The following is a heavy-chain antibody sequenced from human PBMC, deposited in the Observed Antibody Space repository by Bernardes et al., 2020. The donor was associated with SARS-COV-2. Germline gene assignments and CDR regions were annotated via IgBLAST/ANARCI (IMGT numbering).Heavy chain of an antibody. CDR2: IYPGDSDT. J-gene: IGHJ6*02. V-gene: IGHV5-51*01. Sequence: ESLKISCKGSGYSFTNYWIGWVRQMPGQGLEWMGIIYPGDSDTRYSPSFQGQVTISADKSISTAYLQWSSLKASDTAMYYCARHTRGTYPYYYYGMDVWGQGTTVTVSS. CDR3: ARHTRGTYPYYYYGMDV. CDR1: GYSFTNYW.